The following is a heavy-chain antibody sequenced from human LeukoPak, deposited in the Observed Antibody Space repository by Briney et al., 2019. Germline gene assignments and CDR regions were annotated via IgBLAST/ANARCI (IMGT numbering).Heavy chain of an antibody. CDR3: ARDRSVYYDSSGYYSHAFDI. J-gene: IGHJ3*02. CDR2: ISSSSSYI. Sequence: GGSLRLSCAASGFPFSSYSMNWVRQAPGKGLEWVSSISSSSSYIYYADSVKGRFTISRDNAKNSLYLQMNSLRAEDTAVYYCARDRSVYYDSSGYYSHAFDIWGQGTMVTVSS. CDR1: GFPFSSYS. V-gene: IGHV3-21*01. D-gene: IGHD3-22*01.